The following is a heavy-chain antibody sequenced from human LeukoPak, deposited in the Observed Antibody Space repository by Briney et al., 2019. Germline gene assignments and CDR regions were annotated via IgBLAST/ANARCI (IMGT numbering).Heavy chain of an antibody. Sequence: GGSLRLSCAASGFTFSTYAMHWVRQAQGKGLEWVAFIRHDGINKYYADSVKGRFTISRDTSKNTLYLQMNSLRAEDTAVYYCAKDRYSSWYLTLDYWGQGTLVTVSS. V-gene: IGHV3-30*02. CDR1: GFTFSTYA. D-gene: IGHD6-13*01. CDR3: AKDRYSSWYLTLDY. J-gene: IGHJ4*02. CDR2: IRHDGINK.